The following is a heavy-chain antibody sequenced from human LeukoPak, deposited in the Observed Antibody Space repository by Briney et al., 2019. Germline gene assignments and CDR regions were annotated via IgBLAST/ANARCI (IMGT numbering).Heavy chain of an antibody. J-gene: IGHJ3*02. CDR3: ARLASLLSGRVLGDAFDI. D-gene: IGHD3-10*01. Sequence: SVKVSCKASGGTFSSYAISWVRQAPGQGLEWMGGIIPIFGTANYAQKFQGRVTITADKSTSTAYMELSSLRSEDTAVYYCARLASLLSGRVLGDAFDIWGQGTMVTVSS. V-gene: IGHV1-69*06. CDR1: GGTFSSYA. CDR2: IIPIFGTA.